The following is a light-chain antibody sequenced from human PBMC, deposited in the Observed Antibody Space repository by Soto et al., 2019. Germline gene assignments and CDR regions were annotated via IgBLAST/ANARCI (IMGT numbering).Light chain of an antibody. V-gene: IGKV3-20*01. CDR3: QQYGSSPNT. Sequence: EIVLTQSPGTLSVSPGERDTLSCRASQSVSSSYLAWYQQKPGQAPRLLIYGASSRATGIPDRFSGSGSGTDFTLTISRLEPEDFAVYYCQQYGSSPNTFGQGTKLEIK. CDR1: QSVSSSY. J-gene: IGKJ2*01. CDR2: GAS.